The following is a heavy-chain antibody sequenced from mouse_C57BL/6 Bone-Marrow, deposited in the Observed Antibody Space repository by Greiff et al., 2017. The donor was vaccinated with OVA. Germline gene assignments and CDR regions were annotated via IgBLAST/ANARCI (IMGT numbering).Heavy chain of an antibody. CDR2: IYPGDGDT. CDR3: AKAYYSNCLGC. J-gene: IGHJ2*01. Sequence: VQLQQSGPELVKPGASVKISCKASGYAFSSSWMNWVKQRPGKGLEWIGRIYPGDGDTNYNGKFKGKATLTADKSSSTAYMQLSSLTSEDSAVYFCAKAYYSNCLGCWGKGATLTVAS. V-gene: IGHV1-82*01. CDR1: GYAFSSSW. D-gene: IGHD2-5*01.